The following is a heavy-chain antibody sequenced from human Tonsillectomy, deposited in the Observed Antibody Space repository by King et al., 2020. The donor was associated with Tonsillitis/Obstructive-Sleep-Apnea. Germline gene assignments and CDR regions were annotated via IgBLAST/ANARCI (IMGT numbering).Heavy chain of an antibody. D-gene: IGHD3-10*01. CDR3: AKALWFGELLPFDY. J-gene: IGHJ4*02. Sequence: VQLVESGGGLVQPGGSLRLSCAASGFTFSSYAMSWVPQAPGKGLEWVSGISGSGGSTYYADSVKGRFTISRDNSKNTLHLQMNSLRAEDTAVYYCAKALWFGELLPFDYWGQGTLVTVSS. CDR2: ISGSGGST. CDR1: GFTFSSYA. V-gene: IGHV3-23*04.